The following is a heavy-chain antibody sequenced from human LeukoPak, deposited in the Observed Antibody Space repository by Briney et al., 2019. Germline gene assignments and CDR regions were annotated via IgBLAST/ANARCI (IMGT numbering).Heavy chain of an antibody. CDR3: VKGYSSSWSGYFDS. J-gene: IGHJ4*02. CDR1: GFIFDDYV. V-gene: IGHV3-9*01. D-gene: IGHD5-18*01. Sequence: PGGSLRLSCEASGFIFDDYVMYWVRQSPGKGLEWVSGITWDGYKIDYVDSVKGRFTISRDNVRNSLFLQMNRVRVEDTAFYYCVKGYSSSWSGYFDSWGQGTLVTVAS. CDR2: ITWDGYKI.